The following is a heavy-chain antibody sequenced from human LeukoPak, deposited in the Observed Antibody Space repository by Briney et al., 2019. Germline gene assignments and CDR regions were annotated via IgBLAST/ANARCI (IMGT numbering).Heavy chain of an antibody. J-gene: IGHJ5*02. CDR3: ARHRATWGLWA. Sequence: SETLSLTCAVYGGSFTGYYCSWIRQPPGKGLEWIGEINHSGSTNYNPSLKSRVTISVDTSKNQFSLKLSSVPAADTAVYYCARHRATWGLWAWGQGTLVTVSS. CDR2: INHSGST. D-gene: IGHD4/OR15-4a*01. CDR1: GGSFTGYY. V-gene: IGHV4-34*01.